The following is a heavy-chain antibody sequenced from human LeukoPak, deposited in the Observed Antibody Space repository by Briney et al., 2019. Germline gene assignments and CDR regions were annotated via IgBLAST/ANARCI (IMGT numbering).Heavy chain of an antibody. CDR3: ARVGLLTTYYYDSRDAFDI. V-gene: IGHV3-7*03. J-gene: IGHJ3*02. Sequence: QAGGSLRLSCAASGFTFSTYAVHWVRQAPGKGLEWVANIKQDGSEKYYVDSVKGRFTISRDNAKNSLYLQMNSLRAEDTAVYYCARVGLLTTYYYDSRDAFDIWGQGTMVTVSS. CDR2: IKQDGSEK. D-gene: IGHD3-22*01. CDR1: GFTFSTYA.